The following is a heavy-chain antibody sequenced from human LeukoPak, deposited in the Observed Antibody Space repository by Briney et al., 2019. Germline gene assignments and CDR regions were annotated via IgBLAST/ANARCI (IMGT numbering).Heavy chain of an antibody. CDR1: GDSISSGNYY. CDR2: LYYSGST. V-gene: IGHV4-39*01. D-gene: IGHD6-13*01. CDR3: ASDRSSWNPGAPS. J-gene: IGHJ5*02. Sequence: PSETLSLTCSVSGDSISSGNYYWGWIRQPPGKGLEWIGNLYYSGSTYYYPSSKSRVTISVDTSKNQFSLKLSSVTAADTAVYYCASDRSSWNPGAPSWGQGTLVTVSS.